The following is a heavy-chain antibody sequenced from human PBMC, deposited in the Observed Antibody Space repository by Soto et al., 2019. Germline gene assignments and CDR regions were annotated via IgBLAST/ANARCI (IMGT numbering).Heavy chain of an antibody. V-gene: IGHV1-69*01. Sequence: QVQLVQSGAEVKKPGSSVKVSCKASGGTFSSYAISWVRQAPGQGLEWMGGIIPIFGTANYAQKFQGRVTITPEESTSTAYMELSSLRSEDTAVYYCAGACSGGRRYPRGNGMDVWGQGTTVTVSS. CDR3: AGACSGGRRYPRGNGMDV. J-gene: IGHJ6*02. CDR2: IIPIFGTA. CDR1: GGTFSSYA. D-gene: IGHD2-15*01.